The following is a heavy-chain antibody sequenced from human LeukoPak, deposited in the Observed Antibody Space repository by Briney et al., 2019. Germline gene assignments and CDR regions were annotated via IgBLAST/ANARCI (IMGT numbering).Heavy chain of an antibody. J-gene: IGHJ6*02. D-gene: IGHD6-13*01. Sequence: GESLKISCKGSGYSFINYWIGWVRQLPGRGLEWMGIIYPGDSDTRYSPSFQGQVTISADKSISTVYLQWSSLKASDTAMYYCARHGSAGGLYHYYGMDVWGQGTTVTVSS. CDR3: ARHGSAGGLYHYYGMDV. CDR2: IYPGDSDT. V-gene: IGHV5-51*01. CDR1: GYSFINYW.